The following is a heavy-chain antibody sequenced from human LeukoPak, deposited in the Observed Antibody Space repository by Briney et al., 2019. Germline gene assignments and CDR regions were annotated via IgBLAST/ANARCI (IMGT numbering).Heavy chain of an antibody. V-gene: IGHV4-34*01. CDR3: ARVGVDYDYVWGSYRKQYFDY. D-gene: IGHD3-16*02. Sequence: PSETLSLTCAVYGGSFSGYYWSWIRQPPGKGLEWIGEINHSGSTNYNPSLKSRVTISVDTSKNQFSLKLSSVTAADTAVYYCARVGVDYDYVWGSYRKQYFDYWGQGTLVTVSS. CDR1: GGSFSGYY. J-gene: IGHJ4*02. CDR2: INHSGST.